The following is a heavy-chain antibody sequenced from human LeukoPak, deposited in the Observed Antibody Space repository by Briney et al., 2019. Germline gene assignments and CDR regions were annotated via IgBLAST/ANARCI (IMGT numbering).Heavy chain of an antibody. CDR2: INHSGST. CDR3: ARDLDTAMDTDAFDI. Sequence: SETLSLTCAVYGGSFSGYYWSWIRQPPGKGLERIGEINHSGSTNYNPSLKSRVTISVDTSKNQFSLKLSSVTAADTAVYYCARDLDTAMDTDAFDIWGQGTMVTVSS. V-gene: IGHV4-34*01. J-gene: IGHJ3*02. D-gene: IGHD5-18*01. CDR1: GGSFSGYY.